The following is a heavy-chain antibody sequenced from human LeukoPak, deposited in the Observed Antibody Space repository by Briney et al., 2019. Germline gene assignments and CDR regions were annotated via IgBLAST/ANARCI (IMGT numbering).Heavy chain of an antibody. CDR3: ARDPKVRGRWLQAAPPYGMDV. D-gene: IGHD5-24*01. J-gene: IGHJ6*02. CDR1: GGSISSGGYY. V-gene: IGHV4-31*03. Sequence: SETLSLTCTVSGGSISSGGYYWSWIRQHPGKGLEWIGYIYYSGSTYYNPSLKSRVTISVDTSKNQFSLKLSSVTAADTAVYYCARDPKVRGRWLQAAPPYGMDVWGQGTTVTVSS. CDR2: IYYSGST.